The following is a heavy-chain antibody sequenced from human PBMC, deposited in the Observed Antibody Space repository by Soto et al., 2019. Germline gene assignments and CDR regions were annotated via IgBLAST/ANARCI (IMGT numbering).Heavy chain of an antibody. V-gene: IGHV1-8*01. D-gene: IGHD4-17*01. Sequence: ASVKVSCKASGYTFTSCDINWVRQATGQGLEWMGWMNPNSGNTGYAQKFQGRVTMTRNTSISTAYMELSSLRSEDTAVYYCARRPYGDYVWFDPWGQGTLVTVSS. CDR1: GYTFTSCD. J-gene: IGHJ5*02. CDR3: ARRPYGDYVWFDP. CDR2: MNPNSGNT.